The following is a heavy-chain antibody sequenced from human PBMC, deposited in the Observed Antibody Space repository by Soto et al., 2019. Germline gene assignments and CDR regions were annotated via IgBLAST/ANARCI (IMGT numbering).Heavy chain of an antibody. CDR1: GFSLSTTGVG. J-gene: IGHJ5*02. CDR3: AQRLPHYGLGRERGNGFDP. Sequence: QITLKESGPTLVRPTQTLTLTCTFSGFSLSTTGVGVGWIRQPPGKALEWLALLYWDVDKRYSPSLKSRLTITKDTSKNEVILTMTNMDPVDTARYYCAQRLPHYGLGRERGNGFDPWGQGTLVTVSS. CDR2: LYWDVDK. D-gene: IGHD3-10*01. V-gene: IGHV2-5*02.